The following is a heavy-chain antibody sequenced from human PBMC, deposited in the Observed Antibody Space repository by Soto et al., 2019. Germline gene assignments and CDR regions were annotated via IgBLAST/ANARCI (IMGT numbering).Heavy chain of an antibody. J-gene: IGHJ4*02. Sequence: QVQLQESGPGLVKPSETLSLTCTVSGGSISSYYWSWIRQPPGKGLEWIGYIYYSGRTNYNPSLKSRVTISVDTSKNQFSLKLSSVTAADTAVYYCARLGLAGKLDYWGQGTLVTVSS. V-gene: IGHV4-59*08. CDR3: ARLGLAGKLDY. CDR2: IYYSGRT. D-gene: IGHD6-19*01. CDR1: GGSISSYY.